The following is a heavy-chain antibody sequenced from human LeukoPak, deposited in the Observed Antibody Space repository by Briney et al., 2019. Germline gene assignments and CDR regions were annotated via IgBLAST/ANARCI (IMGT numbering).Heavy chain of an antibody. CDR1: GFTFSDYY. CDR3: ARDAVSLAAAGTSDY. J-gene: IGHJ4*02. Sequence: PGGSLRLSCAASGFTFSDYYMSWIRQAPGKGLEWVSYISSSSRYTNYADSVKGRFTISRDNAKNSLYLQMNSLRAEDTAVYYCARDAVSLAAAGTSDYWGQGSLVTVSS. D-gene: IGHD6-13*01. V-gene: IGHV3-11*05. CDR2: ISSSSRYT.